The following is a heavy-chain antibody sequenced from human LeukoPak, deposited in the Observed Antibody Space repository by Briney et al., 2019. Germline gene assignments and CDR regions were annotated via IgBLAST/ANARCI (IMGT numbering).Heavy chain of an antibody. Sequence: SETLSLTCTVSGGSISSYYWSWIRQPAGKGLEWIGRIYTSGSTNYNPFLKSRVTMSVDTSKNQFSLKLSSVTAADTAVYYCARDRWVSYYYYMDVWGKGTTVTVSS. J-gene: IGHJ6*03. CDR3: ARDRWVSYYYYMDV. D-gene: IGHD4-23*01. V-gene: IGHV4-4*07. CDR2: IYTSGST. CDR1: GGSISSYY.